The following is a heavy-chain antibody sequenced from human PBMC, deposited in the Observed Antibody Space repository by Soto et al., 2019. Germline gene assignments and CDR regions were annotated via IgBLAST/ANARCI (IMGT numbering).Heavy chain of an antibody. CDR3: GRDPSFTGMDV. J-gene: IGHJ6*02. Sequence: QVQLVQSGAEVKKPGASVKVSCKASGYTFTSYAMNWVRQAPGQRLEWMGWINAGNGNTKYSQKFQGRVTITRDTSASTVYMELSGLRSEDTAVYYCGRDPSFTGMDVWGQGTTVTVSS. CDR2: INAGNGNT. D-gene: IGHD2-15*01. V-gene: IGHV1-3*01. CDR1: GYTFTSYA.